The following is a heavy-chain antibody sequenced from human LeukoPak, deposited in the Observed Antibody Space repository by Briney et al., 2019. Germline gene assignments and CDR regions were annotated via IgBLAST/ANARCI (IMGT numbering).Heavy chain of an antibody. CDR3: ARDGGGSLDYGDYVFGY. Sequence: PSETLSLTCAVYGGSFSGYCWSWIRQPPGKGLEWIGEINHSGSTNYNPSLKSRVTISVDTSKNQFSLKLSSVTAADTAVYYCARDGGGSLDYGDYVFGYWGQGTLVTVSS. CDR1: GGSFSGYC. J-gene: IGHJ4*02. V-gene: IGHV4-34*01. CDR2: INHSGST. D-gene: IGHD4-17*01.